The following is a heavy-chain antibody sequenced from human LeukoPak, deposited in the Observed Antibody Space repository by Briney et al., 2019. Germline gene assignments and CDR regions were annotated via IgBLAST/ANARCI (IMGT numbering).Heavy chain of an antibody. D-gene: IGHD4-17*01. CDR2: ISRHSGAST. Sequence: GSLRLSCAASGFTFNSYAMSWVRQAPGKGLECVASISRHSGASTYYAASVKGRFTISRDNSRSTLYLQMNSLRADDTAVYYCSKKGQNGDYGKPDWGQGTLVTVSS. V-gene: IGHV3-23*01. J-gene: IGHJ4*02. CDR3: SKKGQNGDYGKPD. CDR1: GFTFNSYA.